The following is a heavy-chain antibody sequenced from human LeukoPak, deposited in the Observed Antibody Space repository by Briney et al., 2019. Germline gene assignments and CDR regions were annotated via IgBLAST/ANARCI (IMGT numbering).Heavy chain of an antibody. CDR2: ISGSGDST. CDR3: AKAYYDLWSGYLDY. Sequence: GGSLRLSXAASGFTFRSYAMSWVRQAPGKGLEWVSGISGSGDSTYYADSVKGRFTVSRDNSKSTLYLQMNSLRAEDTAVYYCAKAYYDLWSGYLDYWGQGTLVTVSS. D-gene: IGHD3-3*01. CDR1: GFTFRSYA. J-gene: IGHJ4*02. V-gene: IGHV3-23*01.